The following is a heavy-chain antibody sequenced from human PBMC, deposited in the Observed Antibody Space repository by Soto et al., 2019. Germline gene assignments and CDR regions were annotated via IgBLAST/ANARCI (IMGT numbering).Heavy chain of an antibody. D-gene: IGHD1-26*01. V-gene: IGHV3-30*18. Sequence: QVQLVDSGGGVVQPGRSLRLSCAASGFTFTTYGMHWGRRAPGKGLEWVAVISYDGSHAYYADSVKGRFTISRDNSKNTLYLQINSLRAEDTAVYYCAKERTYSVASGFDYWGRGTLVTVSS. J-gene: IGHJ4*02. CDR2: ISYDGSHA. CDR3: AKERTYSVASGFDY. CDR1: GFTFTTYG.